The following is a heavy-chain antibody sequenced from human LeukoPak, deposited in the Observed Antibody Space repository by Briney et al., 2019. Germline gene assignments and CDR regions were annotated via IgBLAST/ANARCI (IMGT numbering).Heavy chain of an antibody. CDR2: IRSKAYGGKT. D-gene: IGHD3-10*01. CDR1: GFTFGDYA. V-gene: IGHV3-49*03. CDR3: TRDIDYYGSGSYLADY. J-gene: IGHJ4*02. Sequence: GGSLRLSCTASGFTFGDYAMSWFRQAPGKGLEWVGFIRSKAYGGKTEYAASVKGRFTISRDDSKSIAYLQMNSLKTEDTAVYYCTRDIDYYGSGSYLADYWGQGTLVTVSS.